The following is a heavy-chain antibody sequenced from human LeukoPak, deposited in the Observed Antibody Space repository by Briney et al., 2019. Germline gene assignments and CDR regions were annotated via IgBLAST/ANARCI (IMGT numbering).Heavy chain of an antibody. CDR1: GGSFSGYY. J-gene: IGHJ4*02. CDR2: INHSGST. CDR3: ARGGMVRGTIDY. Sequence: SETLSLTCAVYGGSFSGYYWSWFRQPPGKGLEWIGEINHSGSTNYNPSLKSRVTISVDTSKNQFSLKLSSVTAADTAVYYCARGGMVRGTIDYWGQGTLVTVSS. V-gene: IGHV4-34*01. D-gene: IGHD3-10*01.